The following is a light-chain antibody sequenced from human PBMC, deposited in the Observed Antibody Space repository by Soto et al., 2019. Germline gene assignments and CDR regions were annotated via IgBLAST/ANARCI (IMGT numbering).Light chain of an antibody. Sequence: EIVLTQSPGTLSLSPRERATLSCRASQSVSNNYLAWYQHRPGQAPRLLIYGASTRAPGIPDRFSGSGSGTDFPLTISRLEPEDFAVYYCQQYAASPLTFGQGTQVEV. J-gene: IGKJ1*01. V-gene: IGKV3-20*01. CDR1: QSVSNNY. CDR3: QQYAASPLT. CDR2: GAS.